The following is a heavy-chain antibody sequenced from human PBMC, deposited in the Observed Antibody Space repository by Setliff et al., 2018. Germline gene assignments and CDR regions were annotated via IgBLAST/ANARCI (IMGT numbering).Heavy chain of an antibody. CDR1: GYTLTELS. V-gene: IGHV1-24*01. D-gene: IGHD5-12*01. Sequence: ASVKVSCKVSGYTLTELSRHWVRQAPGKGLEWMGGFDPEDGETIYAQKFQGRVTITADESTSTAYMELSSLRSEDTAVYYCARDLREMATILNWFDPWGQGTLVTVSS. J-gene: IGHJ5*02. CDR3: ARDLREMATILNWFDP. CDR2: FDPEDGET.